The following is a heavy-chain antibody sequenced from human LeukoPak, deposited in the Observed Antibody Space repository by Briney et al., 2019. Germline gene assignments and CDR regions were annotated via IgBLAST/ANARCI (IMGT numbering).Heavy chain of an antibody. CDR3: ARERYCSSTSCPHGDLDY. Sequence: RAGGSLRLSCAASGFTFSRHTMNWVRQAPGKGLEWVSYIGVSGSTMYYAESVKGRFTISRDNAKNSLYLQMNSLRAEDTAVYYCARERYCSSTSCPHGDLDYWGQGTLVSVSS. CDR2: IGVSGSTM. J-gene: IGHJ4*02. D-gene: IGHD2-2*01. CDR1: GFTFSRHT. V-gene: IGHV3-48*03.